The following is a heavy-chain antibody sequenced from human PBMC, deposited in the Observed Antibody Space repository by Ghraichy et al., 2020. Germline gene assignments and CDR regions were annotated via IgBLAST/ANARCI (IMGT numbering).Heavy chain of an antibody. V-gene: IGHV1-69*13. CDR3: AREGSRKMRADFDFYYYMDV. D-gene: IGHD2/OR15-2a*01. CDR2: IIVLLGTA. CDR1: GGTLSNSA. Sequence: SVKVSCKASGGTLSNSAISWVRQAPGEGLEWMGGIIVLLGTANYAQKFRDRVTMTADESTSTVYMELSSLISDDTAIYYCAREGSRKMRADFDFYYYMDVWGKGTTVTVSS. J-gene: IGHJ6*03.